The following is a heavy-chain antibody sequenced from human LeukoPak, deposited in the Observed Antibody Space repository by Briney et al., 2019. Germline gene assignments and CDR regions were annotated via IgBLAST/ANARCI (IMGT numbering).Heavy chain of an antibody. Sequence: ASVKVSCKASGYTFTGYHMHWVRQAPGQGLEWMGWINPKSGGTKYAQKFQGRITMTRDTSISTAYMELSRLRSDDTAVYYCARPPIMVRGVIFWFDPWGQGTLVTVSS. CDR2: INPKSGGT. CDR1: GYTFTGYH. CDR3: ARPPIMVRGVIFWFDP. J-gene: IGHJ5*02. D-gene: IGHD3-10*01. V-gene: IGHV1-2*02.